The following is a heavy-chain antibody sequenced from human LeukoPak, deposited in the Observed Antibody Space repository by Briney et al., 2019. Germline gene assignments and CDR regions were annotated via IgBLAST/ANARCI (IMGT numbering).Heavy chain of an antibody. V-gene: IGHV3-53*01. CDR3: ASCSSYYDSSGYLDY. D-gene: IGHD3-22*01. Sequence: GGSLRLSCAASAFTVSSNYMTWVRQAPGKGLEWVSVLYSGGTTYYPDSVKGRFTVSRDNSKNTLYLQMNSLRAEDTAVYYCASCSSYYDSSGYLDYWGQGTLVTVSS. CDR1: AFTVSSNY. J-gene: IGHJ4*02. CDR2: LYSGGTT.